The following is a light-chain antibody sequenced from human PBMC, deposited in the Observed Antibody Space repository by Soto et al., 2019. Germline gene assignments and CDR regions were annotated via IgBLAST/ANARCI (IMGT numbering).Light chain of an antibody. V-gene: IGKV1-17*01. CDR3: QQYETFSGT. J-gene: IGKJ1*01. Sequence: DIQMTQSPSFLSPSIGDRVTITCRASQGIRDDLSWFQQKPGKAPERLIYRASFLQAGVPSRFSGSGSGTEFTLTIISLQPEDFATYYCQQYETFSGTFGPGTKVEI. CDR1: QGIRDD. CDR2: RAS.